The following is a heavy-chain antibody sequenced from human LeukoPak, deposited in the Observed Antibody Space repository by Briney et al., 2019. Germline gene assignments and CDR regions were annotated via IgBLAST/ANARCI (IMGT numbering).Heavy chain of an antibody. D-gene: IGHD6-13*01. Sequence: GASVKVSCKASGYTFTGYYMHWVRQAPGQGLEWMGWINPNSGGTNYAQKFQGTVTMTRDTSISTAYMELSRLRSADTAVYSCASLYSSSWYGGNWFDPWGQGTLVTVSS. CDR2: INPNSGGT. J-gene: IGHJ5*02. V-gene: IGHV1-2*02. CDR3: ASLYSSSWYGGNWFDP. CDR1: GYTFTGYY.